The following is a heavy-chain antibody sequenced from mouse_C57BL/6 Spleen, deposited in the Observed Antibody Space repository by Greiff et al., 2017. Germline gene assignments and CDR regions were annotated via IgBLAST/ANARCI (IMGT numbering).Heavy chain of an antibody. CDR2: IHPNSGST. D-gene: IGHD1-1*01. CDR1: GYTFTSYW. V-gene: IGHV1-64*01. CDR3: AIYYYGSNAMDY. J-gene: IGHJ4*01. Sequence: QVQLQQPGAELVKPGASVKLSCKASGYTFTSYWMHWVKQRPGQGLEWIGMIHPNSGSTNYNEKFKSKATLTVDKSSSTAYMQVSSLTSEDSAVYYCAIYYYGSNAMDYWGQGTSVTVSS.